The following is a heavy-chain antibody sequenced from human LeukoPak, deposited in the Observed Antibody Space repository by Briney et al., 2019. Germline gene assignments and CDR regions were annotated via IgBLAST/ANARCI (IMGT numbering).Heavy chain of an antibody. CDR2: ISSSGSTI. CDR1: GFSFSDYY. CDR3: ARDSHLDIVVVPAAIRYYYGMDV. J-gene: IGHJ6*02. V-gene: IGHV3-11*01. D-gene: IGHD2-2*02. Sequence: PGGSLRLSCAASGFSFSDYYMSWIRQAPWKGLEWVSYISSSGSTIYYADSVKGRFTISRDNAKNSLYLQMNSLRAEDTAVYYCARDSHLDIVVVPAAIRYYYGMDVWGQGTTVTVSS.